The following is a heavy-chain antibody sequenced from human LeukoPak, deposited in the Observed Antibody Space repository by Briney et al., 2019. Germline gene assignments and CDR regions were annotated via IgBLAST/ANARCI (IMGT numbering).Heavy chain of an antibody. V-gene: IGHV4-38-2*02. CDR1: GYSISTGYY. CDR3: ARDRFDWLVPDY. J-gene: IGHJ4*02. CDR2: FYHGGST. Sequence: SEALSLTCTVSGYSISTGYYWDWIRQPPGKGLEWIGTFYHGGSTYYNPSLKSRVTISVDTSKNQFSLNLTSVTAADTAVYYCARDRFDWLVPDYWGQGTLVTVSS. D-gene: IGHD3-9*01.